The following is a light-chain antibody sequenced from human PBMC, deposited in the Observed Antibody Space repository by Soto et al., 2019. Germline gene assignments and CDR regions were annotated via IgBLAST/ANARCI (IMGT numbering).Light chain of an antibody. CDR2: AAS. J-gene: IGKJ5*01. CDR1: QSVSSNY. V-gene: IGKV3-20*01. Sequence: EIVLTQSPGTLSLSPGERATLSCRASQSVSSNYLVWYQQKPGQAPRLLIYAASSRATAIPDRFSGSGSGTDFTLTISRLEPEDFAVYYCQQYGSSPITFGQGTRLEIK. CDR3: QQYGSSPIT.